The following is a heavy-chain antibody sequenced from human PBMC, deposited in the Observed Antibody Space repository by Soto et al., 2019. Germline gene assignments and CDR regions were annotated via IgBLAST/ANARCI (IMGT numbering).Heavy chain of an antibody. V-gene: IGHV3-23*01. CDR2: ISGSGGST. CDR1: GFTFSSYA. Sequence: GGSLRLSCAASGFTFSSYAMSWVRQAPGKGLEWVSAISGSGGSTYYADSVKGRFTISRDNSKNTLYLQMNSLRAEDTAVYYCAKGGDSSGWPPGDYWGQGTLVTVSS. CDR3: AKGGDSSGWPPGDY. D-gene: IGHD6-19*01. J-gene: IGHJ4*02.